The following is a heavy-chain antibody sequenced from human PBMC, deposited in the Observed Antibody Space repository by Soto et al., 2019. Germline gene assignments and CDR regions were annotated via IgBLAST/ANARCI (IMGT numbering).Heavy chain of an antibody. CDR1: GFTFRNYW. D-gene: IGHD1-26*01. CDR3: AREGGSLNWFDP. CDR2: IKQDGSEK. J-gene: IGHJ5*02. V-gene: IGHV3-7*01. Sequence: PGGSLRLSSAASGFTFRNYWMSRVRQAPGKGPEWLANIKQDGSEKYYMDSVMGRFTISRDNAKNSLYLQMNSLRDEDTAVYYCAREGGSLNWFDPWGQGTLVTVSS.